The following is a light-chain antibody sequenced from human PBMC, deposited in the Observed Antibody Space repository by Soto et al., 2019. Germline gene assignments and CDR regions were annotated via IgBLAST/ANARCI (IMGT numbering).Light chain of an antibody. V-gene: IGKV3-20*01. Sequence: EFVLTQSPGTLPLSPGERATLSCRASQSVSSTYLAWYQQKHGQAPRXLIYGASSRATGIPDRFSGSGSGTDLTITISRLEPEDFEVYFCQQSGNSPLTFGQGTRLEIK. CDR1: QSVSSTY. CDR3: QQSGNSPLT. J-gene: IGKJ5*01. CDR2: GAS.